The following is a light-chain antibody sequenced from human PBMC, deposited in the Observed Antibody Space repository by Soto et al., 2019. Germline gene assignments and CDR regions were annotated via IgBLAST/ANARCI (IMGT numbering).Light chain of an antibody. CDR1: SSDVGGYNY. J-gene: IGLJ3*02. V-gene: IGLV2-11*01. CDR2: DIT. CDR3: CSYAGSYSGV. Sequence: QSALTQPRSVSGSPGQAVTISCTGTSSDVGGYNYVSWYHQHPGIAPQLIIYDITKRPSGVPDRFAGSKSGNTASLTISGLQAEDEADYYCCSYAGSYSGVFGGGTKVTVL.